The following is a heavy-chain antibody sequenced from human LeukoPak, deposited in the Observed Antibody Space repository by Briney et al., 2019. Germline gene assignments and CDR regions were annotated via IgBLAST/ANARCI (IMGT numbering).Heavy chain of an antibody. Sequence: GGSLRLSCKASGFTFQDHDMDWVRLAPGEGLEWVSLISGDGANKHYAASVKGRFAVSRDNSKNFLFLQLNSLRSEDTALYFCAKRSGSPHNFDYWGQGAQVTVSS. J-gene: IGHJ4*02. D-gene: IGHD1-1*01. V-gene: IGHV3-43*02. CDR2: ISGDGANK. CDR1: GFTFQDHD. CDR3: AKRSGSPHNFDY.